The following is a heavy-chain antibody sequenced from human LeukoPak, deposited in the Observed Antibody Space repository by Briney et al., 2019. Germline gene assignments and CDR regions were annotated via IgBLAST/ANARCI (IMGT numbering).Heavy chain of an antibody. CDR1: GGSLSGYY. J-gene: IGHJ4*02. CDR3: ARAESWRARSPYY. D-gene: IGHD6-6*01. CDR2: INHSGST. Sequence: PSETLSLTCAVYGGSLSGYYWNWIRQPPGKGLEWIGEINHSGSTNYNPSLKSRVTISVDTSKNQFSLKLSSVTAADTAVYYCARAESWRARSPYYWGQGTLVTVSS. V-gene: IGHV4-34*01.